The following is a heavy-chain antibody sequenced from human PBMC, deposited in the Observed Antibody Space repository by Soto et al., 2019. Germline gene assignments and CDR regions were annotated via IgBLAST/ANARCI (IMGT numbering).Heavy chain of an antibody. CDR2: ISSSSSYI. CDR3: ARDKGIGFDY. V-gene: IGHV3-21*01. CDR1: GFTFSSYS. Sequence: AGGSLRLSCAASGFTFSSYSMNWVRQAPGKGLEWVSSISSSSSYIYYADSVKGRFTISRDNAKNSLYLQMNSLRAEDTAVYYCARDKGIGFDYWGQGTLVTVSS. D-gene: IGHD2-21*01. J-gene: IGHJ4*02.